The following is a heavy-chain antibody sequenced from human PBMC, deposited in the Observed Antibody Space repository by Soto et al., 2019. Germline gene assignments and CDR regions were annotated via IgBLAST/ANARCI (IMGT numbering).Heavy chain of an antibody. Sequence: GGSLRLSCAASGFTFISYAMSWVLQAPGKGLEWVSAISGSGGSTYYADSVKGRFTISRDNSKNTLYLQMNSLRAEDTAVYYCAKDTDIVLMVYATYFDYWGQGTLVTVSS. CDR1: GFTFISYA. V-gene: IGHV3-23*01. CDR2: ISGSGGST. D-gene: IGHD2-8*01. J-gene: IGHJ4*02. CDR3: AKDTDIVLMVYATYFDY.